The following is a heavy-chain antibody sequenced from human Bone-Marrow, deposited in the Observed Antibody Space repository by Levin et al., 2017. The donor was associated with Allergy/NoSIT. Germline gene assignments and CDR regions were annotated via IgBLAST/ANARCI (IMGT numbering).Heavy chain of an antibody. J-gene: IGHJ4*02. CDR2: IWNGGTSK. CDR1: GFTFSNYG. CDR3: ARDAAHAEYYVDY. V-gene: IGHV3-33*01. Sequence: GESLKISCAASGFTFSNYGMHWVRQAPGEGLEWVAVIWNGGTSKYYADSVTGRFTISRDESKNTLYLQMNSLRVEDTAVYYCARDAAHAEYYVDYWGQGILVTVS. D-gene: IGHD2/OR15-2a*01.